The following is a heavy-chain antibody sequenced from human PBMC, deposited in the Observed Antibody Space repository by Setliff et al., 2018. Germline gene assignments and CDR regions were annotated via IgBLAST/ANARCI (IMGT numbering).Heavy chain of an antibody. D-gene: IGHD3-3*01. J-gene: IGHJ6*02. Sequence: PGGSLRLSCAASGFTFDDYAMHWVRQAPGKGLEWVSGISWNSGIVAYADSVEGRFTISRDNAKNSLYLQMNSLRAEDTAVYYCAREVNDNFWSGYLYYYGMDVWGQGTTVTVLL. CDR3: AREVNDNFWSGYLYYYGMDV. CDR2: ISWNSGIV. V-gene: IGHV3-9*01. CDR1: GFTFDDYA.